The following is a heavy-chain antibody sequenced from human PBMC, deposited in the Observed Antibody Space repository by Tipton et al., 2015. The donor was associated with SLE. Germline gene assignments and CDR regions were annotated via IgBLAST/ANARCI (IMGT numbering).Heavy chain of an antibody. V-gene: IGHV4-30-4*08. D-gene: IGHD2-2*01. J-gene: IGHJ4*02. Sequence: TLSLTCSVSGFSVTNGDYYWTWIRQPPGKGLEWIGDIDHSGVTHYNPSLESRVTISLDTSKNQFSLKLTSVTAADTAVYYCARSLDAAALFDYWGQGALVTVSS. CDR2: IDHSGVT. CDR3: ARSLDAAALFDY. CDR1: GFSVTNGDYY.